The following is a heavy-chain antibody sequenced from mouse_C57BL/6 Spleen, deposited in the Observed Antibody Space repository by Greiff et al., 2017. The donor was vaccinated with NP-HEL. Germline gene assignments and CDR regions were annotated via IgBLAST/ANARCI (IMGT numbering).Heavy chain of an antibody. D-gene: IGHD1-1*01. J-gene: IGHJ2*01. Sequence: VQRVESGAELARPGASVKLSCKASGYTFTSYGISWVKQRTGQGLEWIGEIYPRSGNTYYNEKFKGKATLTADKSSSTAYMELRSLTSEDSAVYFCARSVDGSSPYYFDYWGQGTTLTVSS. CDR3: ARSVDGSSPYYFDY. V-gene: IGHV1-81*01. CDR1: GYTFTSYG. CDR2: IYPRSGNT.